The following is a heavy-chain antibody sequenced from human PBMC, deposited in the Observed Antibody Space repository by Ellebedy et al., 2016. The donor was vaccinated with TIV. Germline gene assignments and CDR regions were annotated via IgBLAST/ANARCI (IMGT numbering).Heavy chain of an antibody. Sequence: PGGSLRLFCAASGFRFSSYGIHWVRQAPGKGLEWVAIIWYDGSNKDYADSVKGRFTISRDNSKNTVYLQMNSLRVEDTAVYHCVRGPLGGTPRAFDSWGQGTLVTVSS. D-gene: IGHD1-26*01. CDR1: GFRFSSYG. V-gene: IGHV3-33*01. CDR2: IWYDGSNK. J-gene: IGHJ4*02. CDR3: VRGPLGGTPRAFDS.